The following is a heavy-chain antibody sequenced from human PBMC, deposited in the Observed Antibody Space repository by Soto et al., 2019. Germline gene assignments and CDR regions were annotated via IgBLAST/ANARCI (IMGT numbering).Heavy chain of an antibody. D-gene: IGHD3-16*01. V-gene: IGHV1-46*03. CDR3: ARDGGVADPRRYFDY. CDR2: INPSGGST. Sequence: QVQLVQSGAEVKKPGASVKVSCKASGYTFTSYYMHWVRQAPGQGLEWMGIINPSGGSTSYAQKFPGRVTMTGNTSTSTVYMELRSVKSEDTAVYYCARDGGVADPRRYFDYWGQGTLVTVSS. J-gene: IGHJ4*02. CDR1: GYTFTSYY.